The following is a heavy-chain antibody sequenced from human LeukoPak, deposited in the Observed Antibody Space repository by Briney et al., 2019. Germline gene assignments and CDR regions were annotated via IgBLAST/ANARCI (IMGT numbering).Heavy chain of an antibody. J-gene: IGHJ5*02. D-gene: IGHD1-14*01. Sequence: SQTLSLTCTVSGGSISSGGYYWSWIRQHPGKGLEWIGYIYYSGSTYYNLSLKSRVTISVDTSKNQFSLKLSSVTAADTAVYYCARGYRSSLINWFDPWGQGTLVTVSS. CDR2: IYYSGST. V-gene: IGHV4-31*03. CDR3: ARGYRSSLINWFDP. CDR1: GGSISSGGYY.